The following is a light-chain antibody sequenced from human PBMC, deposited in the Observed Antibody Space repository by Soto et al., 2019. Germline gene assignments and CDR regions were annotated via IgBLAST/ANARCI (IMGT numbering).Light chain of an antibody. J-gene: IGKJ2*01. CDR2: DAS. CDR1: QTINKN. V-gene: IGKV1-39*01. CDR3: QQSYSSPYT. Sequence: DIQMTQSPTSLSASVGDRVTITCRASQTINKNLNWYRHKLGKAPELLIYDASDSQAGVPSRFSGSGSVTDFTLIITGLQPEDFATYYCQQSYSSPYTFGQGTKLEIK.